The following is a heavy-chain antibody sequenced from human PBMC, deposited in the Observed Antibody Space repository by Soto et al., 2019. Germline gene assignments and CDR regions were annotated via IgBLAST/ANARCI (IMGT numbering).Heavy chain of an antibody. CDR1: GGSISSGSYY. D-gene: IGHD2-2*01. CDR3: ARGGTRDGMDV. Sequence: QVQLQESGPGLVKPSETLPLTCTVSGGSISSGSYYYIWIRQPPGKGLELIGFVYYTGSTIYNPSLKSRVTISVDTSKNQFSLKLSSVTAADTAVYYCARGGTRDGMDVWGQGTTVTVSS. J-gene: IGHJ6*02. V-gene: IGHV4-61*01. CDR2: VYYTGST.